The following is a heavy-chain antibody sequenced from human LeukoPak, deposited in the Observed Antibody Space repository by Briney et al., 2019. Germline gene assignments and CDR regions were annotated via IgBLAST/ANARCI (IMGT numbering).Heavy chain of an antibody. J-gene: IGHJ6*03. CDR2: INPNSGGT. CDR1: GYTFTGYY. CDR3: ARDFEDVVVTAYYYMDV. V-gene: IGHV1-2*02. D-gene: IGHD2-21*02. Sequence: ASVKVSCKASGYTFTGYYMHWVRQARGQGLEWMGWINPNSGGTNYAQRFQGRVTMTRDTSISTAYMELSRLRSDDTAVYYCARDFEDVVVTAYYYMDVWGKGTTVTVSS.